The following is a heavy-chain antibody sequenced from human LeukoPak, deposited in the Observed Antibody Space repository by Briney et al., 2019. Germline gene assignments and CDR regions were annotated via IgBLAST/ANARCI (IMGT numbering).Heavy chain of an antibody. CDR3: ARSTGYPSPDDAFDI. D-gene: IGHD3-22*01. CDR1: GGSISSGGYY. CDR2: IYYSGST. V-gene: IGHV4-31*03. Sequence: SETLSLTCTVSGGSISSGGYYWSWIRQHPGKGLEWIGYIYYSGSTYYNPSLKSRVTISVDTSKNQFSLKLSSVTAAGTAVYYCARSTGYPSPDDAFDIWGQGTMVTVSS. J-gene: IGHJ3*02.